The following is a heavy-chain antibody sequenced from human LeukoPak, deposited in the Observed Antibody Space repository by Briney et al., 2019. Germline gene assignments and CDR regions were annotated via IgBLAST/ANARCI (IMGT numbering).Heavy chain of an antibody. Sequence: GGSLRLSCAASGFTFSSYGMHWVRQAPGKGLEWVAFIRYDGSNKYYADSVKGRFTISRDNSKNTLYLQMNSLRAEDTAVYYCAKGSGQWLVSKTYYYYYYYMDVWGKGTTVTISS. V-gene: IGHV3-30*02. CDR3: AKGSGQWLVSKTYYYYYYYMDV. CDR2: IRYDGSNK. D-gene: IGHD6-19*01. CDR1: GFTFSSYG. J-gene: IGHJ6*03.